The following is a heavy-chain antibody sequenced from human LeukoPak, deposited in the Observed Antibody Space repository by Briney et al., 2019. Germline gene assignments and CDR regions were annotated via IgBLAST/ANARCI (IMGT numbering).Heavy chain of an antibody. V-gene: IGHV3-48*01. CDR2: ISSSSTTI. CDR3: ARDSINFGDYLWYFDL. D-gene: IGHD4-17*01. J-gene: IGHJ2*01. CDR1: GFTFSTYS. Sequence: GGSLRLSCEASGFTFSTYSMNWVRQTPGKGLEWLSYISSSSTTIFYADSVKGRFTVSRDNDKSSLYLQMNSLSAEDTAFYYCARDSINFGDYLWYFDLWGRGTLVTVSS.